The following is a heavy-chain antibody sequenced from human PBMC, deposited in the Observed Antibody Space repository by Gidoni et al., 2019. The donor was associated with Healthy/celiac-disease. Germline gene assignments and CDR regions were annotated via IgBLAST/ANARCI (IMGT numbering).Heavy chain of an antibody. D-gene: IGHD3-10*01. V-gene: IGHV3-9*01. Sequence: EVQLGESGGGLVQPGRSLRLSCAASGFTFDDYTMHWVRQAPGKGLELVSGISWNSGSIGYADSVKGRFTISRDNAKNSLYLQMNSLRAEDTALYYCAKENSMVQGVPYYYYGMDVWGQGTTVTVSS. J-gene: IGHJ6*02. CDR1: GFTFDDYT. CDR2: ISWNSGSI. CDR3: AKENSMVQGVPYYYYGMDV.